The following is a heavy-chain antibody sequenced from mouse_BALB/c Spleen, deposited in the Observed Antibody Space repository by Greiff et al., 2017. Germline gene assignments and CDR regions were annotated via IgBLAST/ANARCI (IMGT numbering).Heavy chain of an antibody. D-gene: IGHD2-3*01. CDR3: ARAMITPTADYYAMDY. J-gene: IGHJ4*01. Sequence: VQLQQSGAELVKPGASVKLSCTASGFNIKDTYMHWVKQRPEQGLEWIGRIDPANGNTKYDPKFQGKATITADTSSNTAYLQLSSLTSEDTAVYYCARAMITPTADYYAMDYWGQGTSVTVSS. CDR1: GFNIKDTY. V-gene: IGHV14-3*02. CDR2: IDPANGNT.